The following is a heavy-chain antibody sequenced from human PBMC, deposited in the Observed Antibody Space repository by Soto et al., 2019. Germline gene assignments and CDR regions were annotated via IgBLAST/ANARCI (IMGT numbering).Heavy chain of an antibody. J-gene: IGHJ4*02. Sequence: GGSLRLSCAASGFTFSSYWMSWVRQAPGKGLEWVANIKQDGSEKYYVDSVKGRFTISRDNAKNSLYLQMNSLRAEDTAVYYCARDNYDILTGYHEYFDYWGQGTLVTVSS. CDR1: GFTFSSYW. CDR2: IKQDGSEK. CDR3: ARDNYDILTGYHEYFDY. V-gene: IGHV3-7*01. D-gene: IGHD3-9*01.